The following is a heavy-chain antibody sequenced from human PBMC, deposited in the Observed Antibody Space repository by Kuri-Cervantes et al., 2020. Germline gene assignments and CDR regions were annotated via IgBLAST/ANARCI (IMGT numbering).Heavy chain of an antibody. D-gene: IGHD1-26*01. V-gene: IGHV3-69-1*01. J-gene: IGHJ4*02. CDR3: ARGRVGAAVFDY. CDR2: ITSSSSI. Sequence: GESLKISCAASGFTFSNAWMNWVRQAPGKGLEWVSYITSSSSIYYSDSVKGRFTTSRDNAKNSLYLQMNSLRVEDTAVYYCARGRVGAAVFDYWGQGTLVTVSS. CDR1: GFTFSNAW.